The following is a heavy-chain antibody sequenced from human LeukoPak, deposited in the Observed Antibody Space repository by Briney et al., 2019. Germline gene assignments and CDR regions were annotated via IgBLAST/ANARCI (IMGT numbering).Heavy chain of an antibody. D-gene: IGHD4-11*01. CDR3: AREITTEGAFDI. CDR1: GFTFSSYG. V-gene: IGHV3-33*08. CDR2: IWYDGSNK. Sequence: PGGSLRLSCAASGFTFSSYGMHWVRQAPGKGLEWVAVIWYDGSNKYYADSVKGRFTISRDNSKNTLYLQMNSLRAEDTAVYYCAREITTEGAFDIWGQGTMVTVSS. J-gene: IGHJ3*02.